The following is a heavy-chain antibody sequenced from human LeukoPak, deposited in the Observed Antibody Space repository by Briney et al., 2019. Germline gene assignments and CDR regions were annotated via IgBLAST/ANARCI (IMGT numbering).Heavy chain of an antibody. D-gene: IGHD3-10*01. Sequence: GGSLRLSCAASGFTVSSNYMSWVRQAPGKGLEWVSVIYSGGSTYYADSVKGRFTISRDNSKNTLYLQMNSLRAEDTAVYYCARSWFGESILLDYWGQGTLVTVSS. CDR2: IYSGGST. CDR1: GFTVSSNY. V-gene: IGHV3-66*01. CDR3: ARSWFGESILLDY. J-gene: IGHJ4*02.